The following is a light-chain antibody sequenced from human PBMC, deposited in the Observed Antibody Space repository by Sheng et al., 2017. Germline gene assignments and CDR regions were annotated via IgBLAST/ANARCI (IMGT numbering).Light chain of an antibody. CDR3: LLYGSSPMYT. CDR2: GAS. V-gene: IGKV3-15*01. J-gene: IGKJ2*01. Sequence: EIVMTQSPATLSLSPGERATLSCRASQSVSSNVAWYQQKPGLAPRLLIYGASSRATGFPARLSGSGSGTEFTLTISRLEPEDSAVYYCLLYGSSPMYTFGQGTKLEI. CDR1: QSVSSN.